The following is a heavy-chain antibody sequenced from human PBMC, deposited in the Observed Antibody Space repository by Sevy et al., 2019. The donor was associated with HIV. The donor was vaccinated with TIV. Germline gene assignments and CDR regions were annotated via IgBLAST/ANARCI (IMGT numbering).Heavy chain of an antibody. D-gene: IGHD3-3*01. J-gene: IGHJ6*02. Sequence: ASVKVSCKASGYTFSDSGYYVHWVRQAPGQGLEWMGWINPKSVATNYGQKFQGRVTMTRDTSVSTANMELSRLRSDDTAVYYCARESYDFWTGPVDYDYGMDVWGQGTTVTVSS. CDR2: INPKSVAT. CDR1: GYTFSDSGYY. V-gene: IGHV1-2*02. CDR3: ARESYDFWTGPVDYDYGMDV.